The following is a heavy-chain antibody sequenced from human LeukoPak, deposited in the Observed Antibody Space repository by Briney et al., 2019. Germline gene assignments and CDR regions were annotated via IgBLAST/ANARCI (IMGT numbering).Heavy chain of an antibody. D-gene: IGHD3-16*01. Sequence: GGSLRLSCAASGFTFSTYWMHWVRQAPGKGLVWVSRINTDGSITNYADSVKGRFTVSRDNVKNTVYLQMNSLRAEDTAVYYCARDETRPYNYYMDVWGKGTTVTVSS. CDR3: ARDETRPYNYYMDV. J-gene: IGHJ6*03. V-gene: IGHV3-74*01. CDR2: INTDGSIT. CDR1: GFTFSTYW.